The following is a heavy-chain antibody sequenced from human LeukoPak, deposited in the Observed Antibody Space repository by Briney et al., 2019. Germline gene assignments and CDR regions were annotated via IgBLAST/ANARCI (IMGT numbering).Heavy chain of an antibody. CDR3: ARGEQEMATMSIGY. V-gene: IGHV3-48*01. D-gene: IGHD5-24*01. J-gene: IGHJ4*02. Sequence: PGGSLRLSCVASGFTFSSYWINWVRQAPGKGLEWVSYISSLGSTIYYADSVKGRFTISRDNAKNSLYLQMNSLRAEDTAVYYCARGEQEMATMSIGYWGQGTLVTLSS. CDR1: GFTFSSYW. CDR2: ISSLGSTI.